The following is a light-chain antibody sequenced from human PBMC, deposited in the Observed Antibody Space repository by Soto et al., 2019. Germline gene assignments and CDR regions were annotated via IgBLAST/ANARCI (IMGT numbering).Light chain of an antibody. CDR3: SSYAGSNNFV. Sequence: QSVLTQPPSASGFPGQSVTISCTGTSSDVGYYDYVSWYQQHPGKAPKLVIYEVTKRHYGVHHRVHASNYGNTASLTVSGLRAEDEADYYCSSYAGSNNFVFGSRTKVTGL. CDR2: EVT. V-gene: IGLV2-8*01. J-gene: IGLJ1*01. CDR1: SSDVGYYDY.